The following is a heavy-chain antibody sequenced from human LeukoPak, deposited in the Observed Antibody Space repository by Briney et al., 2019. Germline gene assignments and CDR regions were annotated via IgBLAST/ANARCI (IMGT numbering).Heavy chain of an antibody. CDR1: GGTLSKYP. J-gene: IGHJ3*02. CDR2: TISTYSST. Sequence: GSSVTVSCRDSGGTLSKYPISWVRQAPGQGLEWMGGTISTYSSTIYGQKFQSRVTITADKSTSTAYMELSSLRSEDTAVYYCARGVVVPDAFDIWGQGTMVTVSS. CDR3: ARGVVVPDAFDI. V-gene: IGHV1-69*06. D-gene: IGHD2-15*01.